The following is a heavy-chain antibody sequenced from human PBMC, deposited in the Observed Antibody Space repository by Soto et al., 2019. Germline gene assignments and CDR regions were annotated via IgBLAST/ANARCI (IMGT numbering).Heavy chain of an antibody. D-gene: IGHD5-18*01. CDR1: GGSISSAAYY. CDR3: AREYTYGSNFFDC. J-gene: IGHJ4*02. Sequence: QVQLQESGPGLVKPSQTLSLSCTVSGGSISSAAYYWSWIRQHPGKGLEWIGYISHSGSTYYTPSLKIRVIISADTSKNQFSLNLTSLTAAHTAVYYCAREYTYGSNFFDCWGQGALVTVSS. CDR2: ISHSGST. V-gene: IGHV4-31*03.